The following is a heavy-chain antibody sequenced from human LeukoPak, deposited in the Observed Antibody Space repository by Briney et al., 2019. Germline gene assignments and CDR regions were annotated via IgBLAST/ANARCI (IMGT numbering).Heavy chain of an antibody. CDR1: GFTFSSYG. CDR2: ISYDGSNK. CDR3: AKALGGAFDI. V-gene: IGHV3-30*18. J-gene: IGHJ3*02. Sequence: GSLRLSCAASGFTFSSYGMHWVRQAPGKGLEWVAVISYDGSNKYYADSVKGRFTISRDNSKNTLYLQMNSLRAEDTAVYYCAKALGGAFDIWGQGTMVTVSS.